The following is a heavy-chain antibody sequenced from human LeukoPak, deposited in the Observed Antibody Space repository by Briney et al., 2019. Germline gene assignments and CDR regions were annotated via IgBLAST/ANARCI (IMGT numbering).Heavy chain of an antibody. V-gene: IGHV3-30*04. CDR2: ISYDGSNK. CDR1: GFTFSSYA. D-gene: IGHD4-11*01. CDR3: ARDRSNYEYYFDY. Sequence: GRSLRLSCAASGFTFSSYAMHWVRQAPGKGLEWVAVISYDGSNKYYADSVKGRFTISRDNSKNTLYLQMNSLRAEDTAVYYCARDRSNYEYYFDYWGQGTLVTVSS. J-gene: IGHJ4*02.